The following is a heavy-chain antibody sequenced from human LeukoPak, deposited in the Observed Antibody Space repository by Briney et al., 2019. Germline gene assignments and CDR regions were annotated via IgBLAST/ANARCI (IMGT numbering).Heavy chain of an antibody. CDR2: ISGSGGST. D-gene: IGHD3-22*01. CDR3: AKDYYYDSSGYYYKRGFDY. Sequence: GGSLRLSCAASGLTFSIYGMTWVRQAPGKGLEWVSAISGSGGSTYYADSVKGRFTISRDNSKNTLYLQMNSLRAEDTAVYYCAKDYYYDSSGYYYKRGFDYWGQGTLVTVSS. V-gene: IGHV3-23*01. CDR1: GLTFSIYG. J-gene: IGHJ4*02.